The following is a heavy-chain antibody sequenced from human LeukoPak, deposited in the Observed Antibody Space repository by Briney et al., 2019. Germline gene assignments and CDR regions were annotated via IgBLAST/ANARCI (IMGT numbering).Heavy chain of an antibody. Sequence: SETLSLTCTVSGGSISSSSYYWGWIRQLPGKGLEWIGSIYYSGSTYYNPSLKSRVTISVDTSKNQFSLKLSSVTAADTAVYYCARSGGYSYGLTPFDYWGQGTLVTVSS. D-gene: IGHD5-18*01. CDR3: ARSGGYSYGLTPFDY. V-gene: IGHV4-39*01. CDR1: GGSISSSSYY. CDR2: IYYSGST. J-gene: IGHJ4*02.